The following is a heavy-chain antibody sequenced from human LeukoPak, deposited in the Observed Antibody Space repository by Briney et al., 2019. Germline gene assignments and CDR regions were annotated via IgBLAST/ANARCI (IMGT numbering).Heavy chain of an antibody. CDR1: GFTLSSYW. V-gene: IGHV3-74*01. J-gene: IGHJ4*02. CDR3: ERGYSYGYRIDY. D-gene: IGHD5-18*01. Sequence: PGGSLRLSCAVSGFTLSSYWMHWVRHAPGKGLVWVSRINSEGSSTSYADSVKGRFTISRDNAQNTLYLQMNSLRAEDTAVYYCERGYSYGYRIDYWGQGTLVTVSS. CDR2: INSEGSST.